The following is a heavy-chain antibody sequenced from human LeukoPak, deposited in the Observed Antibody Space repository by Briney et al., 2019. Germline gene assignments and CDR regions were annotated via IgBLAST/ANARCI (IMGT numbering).Heavy chain of an antibody. CDR3: ARSWTRRLVGATLNHFDY. V-gene: IGHV4-34*01. CDR2: INHSGST. D-gene: IGHD1-26*01. Sequence: SETLSLTCAVYGESFSGYYWSWIRQPSGKGLEWIGEINHSGSTNYNPSLKSRVTISVDTSKNQFSLKLSSVTAADTAVYYCARSWTRRLVGATLNHFDYWGQGTLVTVSS. J-gene: IGHJ4*02. CDR1: GESFSGYY.